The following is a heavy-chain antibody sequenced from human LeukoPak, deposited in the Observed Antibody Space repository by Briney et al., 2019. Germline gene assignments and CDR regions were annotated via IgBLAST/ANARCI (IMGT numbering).Heavy chain of an antibody. CDR1: GGTFSSYA. V-gene: IGHV1-69*13. CDR3: ARARRIVATTYIYFDY. J-gene: IGHJ4*02. D-gene: IGHD5-12*01. Sequence: GASVKVSCKASGGTFSSYAISWVRQAPGQGLEWMGGIIPIFGTANYAQKFQGRVTITADESTSTAYMELSSLRSEDTAVYYCARARRIVATTYIYFDYWGQGTLVTVSS. CDR2: IIPIFGTA.